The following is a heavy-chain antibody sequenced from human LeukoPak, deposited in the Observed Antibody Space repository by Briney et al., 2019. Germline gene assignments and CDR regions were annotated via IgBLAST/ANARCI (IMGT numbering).Heavy chain of an antibody. V-gene: IGHV3-23*01. J-gene: IGHJ4*02. CDR1: GFTFGSYA. CDR2: ISGSGGST. Sequence: GGSLRLSCAASGFTFGSYAMSWVRQAPGKGLEWVSAISGSGGSTYYADSVKGRFTISRDNSKNTLYLQMNSLRAEDTAVYYCAKDPHKWELPPYFDYWGQGTLVTVSS. D-gene: IGHD1-26*01. CDR3: AKDPHKWELPPYFDY.